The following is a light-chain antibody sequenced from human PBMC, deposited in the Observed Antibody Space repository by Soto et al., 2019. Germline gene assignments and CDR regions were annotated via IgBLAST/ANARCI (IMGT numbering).Light chain of an antibody. Sequence: DIQMTQSPSSVSASVGDSVTITCRASQNINTWLAWFQQKPGEAPKLLIYAASSLQSGVPSRFSGSGSGTDLTLTLSSLQPEDFATYYYQQADSFPITFGQGTRLEIK. J-gene: IGKJ5*01. V-gene: IGKV1D-12*01. CDR2: AAS. CDR3: QQADSFPIT. CDR1: QNINTW.